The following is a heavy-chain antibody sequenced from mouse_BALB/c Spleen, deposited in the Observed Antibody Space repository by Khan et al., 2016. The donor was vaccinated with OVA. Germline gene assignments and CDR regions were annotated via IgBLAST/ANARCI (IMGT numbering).Heavy chain of an antibody. CDR1: GYTFTNYW. D-gene: IGHD3-1*01. J-gene: IGHJ1*01. Sequence: QVQLQQSGGEVVRPGTSVKISCKASGYTFTNYWLGWVRQRPGHGLEWIGDIYPGGYFTNSNEQFKGKATLTVDTSSSTANMQRSSLTSEDSAVYVCARWATWYFDVWGAGTTVTVSS. V-gene: IGHV1-63*02. CDR2: IYPGGYFT. CDR3: ARWATWYFDV.